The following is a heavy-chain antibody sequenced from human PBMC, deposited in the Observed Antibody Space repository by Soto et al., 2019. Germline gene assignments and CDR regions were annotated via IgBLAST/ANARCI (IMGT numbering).Heavy chain of an antibody. CDR3: ARGIAPRWFDP. CDR2: IHYSGST. CDR1: GGSINIDHYH. D-gene: IGHD6-13*01. J-gene: IGHJ5*02. Sequence: SETLSLTCTVSGGSINIDHYHWTWIRQTPGKGLEWIGYIHYSGSTNYNPSLKSRVTISVDTSKNQFSPKLSSVTAADTAVYYCARGIAPRWFDPWGQGTLVTVSS. V-gene: IGHV4-61*01.